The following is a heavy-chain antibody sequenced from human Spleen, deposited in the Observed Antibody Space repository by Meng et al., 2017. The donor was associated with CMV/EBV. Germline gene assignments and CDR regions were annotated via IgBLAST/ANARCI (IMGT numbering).Heavy chain of an antibody. CDR1: GFTFSSYA. Sequence: GGSLRLSCAASGFTFSSYAMHWVRQAPGKGLEWVAVISYDGSNKYYADSVKGRFTISRDNSKNTLYLQMNSLRAEDTAVYYCAGLVVVAEFDYWGQGTLVTRLL. V-gene: IGHV3-30*04. CDR2: ISYDGSNK. J-gene: IGHJ4*02. D-gene: IGHD2-15*01. CDR3: AGLVVVAEFDY.